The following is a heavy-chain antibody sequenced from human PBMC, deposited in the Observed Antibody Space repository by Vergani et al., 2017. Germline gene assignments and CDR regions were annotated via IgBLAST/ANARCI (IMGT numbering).Heavy chain of an antibody. CDR2: IYRTGRT. V-gene: IGHV4-38-2*01. CDR1: GFSIDNGYY. D-gene: IGHD3-9*01. J-gene: IGHJ4*02. CDR3: ARRSGIVYDIFSGTEYFFDF. Sequence: QVQLQESGPGLVKPSETLSLTCAVSGFSIDNGYYWDWIRQPPGKGLERIGSIYRTGRTHFNPSLKSRVTISVDTSNNHFSLRLNSLTAAETAVYYCARRSGIVYDIFSGTEYFFDFWGQGTLVTVSS.